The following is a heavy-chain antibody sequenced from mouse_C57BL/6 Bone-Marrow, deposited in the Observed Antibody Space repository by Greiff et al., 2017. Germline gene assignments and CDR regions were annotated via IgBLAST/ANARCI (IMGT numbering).Heavy chain of an antibody. CDR2: INPYNGGT. CDR3: ALYYDYEAWFAY. D-gene: IGHD2-4*01. V-gene: IGHV1-19*01. CDR1: GYTFTDYY. J-gene: IGHJ3*01. Sequence: VQLQQSGPVLVKPGASVKMSCKASGYTFTDYYMNWVKQSHGRSLEWIGVINPYNGGTSYNQKFKGKATLTVDKSSSTAYMVLNSLTSEDSAVYYCALYYDYEAWFAYWGQGTLVTVSA.